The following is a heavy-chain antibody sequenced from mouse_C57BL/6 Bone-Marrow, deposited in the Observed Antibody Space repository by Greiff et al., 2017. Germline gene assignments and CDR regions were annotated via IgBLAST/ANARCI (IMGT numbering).Heavy chain of an antibody. J-gene: IGHJ4*01. D-gene: IGHD2-3*01. Sequence: QVQLKESGPGLVQPSQSLSITCTVSGFSLTSYGVHWVRQSPGKGLEWLGVIWRGGSTDYNAAFMSRLSITKDNSKSQVFFKMNSLQADDAAIYYFAKFDGYPYAMDYWGQGTSVTVSS. CDR1: GFSLTSYG. V-gene: IGHV2-5*01. CDR2: IWRGGST. CDR3: AKFDGYPYAMDY.